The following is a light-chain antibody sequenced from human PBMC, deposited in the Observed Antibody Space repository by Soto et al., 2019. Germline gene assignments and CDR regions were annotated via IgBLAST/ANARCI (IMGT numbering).Light chain of an antibody. Sequence: QSALTQPRSVSGSPGQSVTISCTGTSSDVGGYNYVSWYQQHPGKAPKLMIYDVNKRPSGVPDRFSGSKSCTTASLTISGLQAEDEADYYCCSYAGSNTFAFGTGTKVTVL. J-gene: IGLJ1*01. V-gene: IGLV2-11*01. CDR2: DVN. CDR3: CSYAGSNTFA. CDR1: SSDVGGYNY.